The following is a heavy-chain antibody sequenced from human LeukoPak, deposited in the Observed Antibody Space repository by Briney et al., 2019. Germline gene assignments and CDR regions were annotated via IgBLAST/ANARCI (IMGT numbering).Heavy chain of an antibody. J-gene: IGHJ5*02. CDR2: IYTRGSP. CDR1: GGSISSYY. Sequence: SETLSLTCTVSGGSISSYYWSWIRQPAGKGLEWIGRIYTRGSPNYNPSLKSRVTMSLDTSKNQFSLKLSSVTAADTAVYYCARSEYYDFWSGSPTGYNWFDPWGQATLVTVSS. V-gene: IGHV4-4*07. CDR3: ARSEYYDFWSGSPTGYNWFDP. D-gene: IGHD3-3*01.